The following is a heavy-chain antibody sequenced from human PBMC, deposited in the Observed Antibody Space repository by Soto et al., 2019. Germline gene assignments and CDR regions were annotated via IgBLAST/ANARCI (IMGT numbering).Heavy chain of an antibody. CDR2: ISAYNGNT. CDR1: GYTFTSYC. J-gene: IGHJ6*03. D-gene: IGHD2-2*01. V-gene: IGHV1-18*01. CDR3: ARYCSSTSCSLYYYYYMDV. Sequence: ASVKVSCKASGYTFTSYCISWVRQAPGQGLEWMGWISAYNGNTNYAQKLQGRVTMTTDTSTSTAYMELRSLRSDDTAVYYCARYCSSTSCSLYYYYYMDVWGKGTTVTVSS.